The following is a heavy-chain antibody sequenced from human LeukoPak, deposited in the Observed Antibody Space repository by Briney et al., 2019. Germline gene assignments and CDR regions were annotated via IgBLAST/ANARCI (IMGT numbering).Heavy chain of an antibody. J-gene: IGHJ4*02. Sequence: QTGGSLRLSCAAPGFTFCSYAMSWVPQAPGKGLEWVSAISGSGGPTYYADSVKGRFTISRENSKNTLYLQVSSLRAEDTAVYYCSRGTPRDGYEYWGQGTLVTVSS. CDR1: GFTFCSYA. CDR2: ISGSGGPT. CDR3: SRGTPRDGYEY. V-gene: IGHV3-23*01. D-gene: IGHD5-24*01.